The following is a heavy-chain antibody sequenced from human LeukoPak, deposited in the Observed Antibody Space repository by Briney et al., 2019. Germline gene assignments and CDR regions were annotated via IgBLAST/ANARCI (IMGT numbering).Heavy chain of an antibody. J-gene: IGHJ6*02. CDR2: IYHSGST. CDR3: ARFCGSTSWHSGYYYVIDV. D-gene: IGHD2-2*01. Sequence: SETLSLTCAVSGGSIKSNNWWSWVRQPPGKGLEWIGEIYHSGSTNYNPSLESRVTVSVDKSKNQFSLDLSSVTAADTAVYYWARFCGSTSWHSGYYYVIDVGAKGPRSPSP. CDR1: GGSIKSNNW. V-gene: IGHV4-4*02.